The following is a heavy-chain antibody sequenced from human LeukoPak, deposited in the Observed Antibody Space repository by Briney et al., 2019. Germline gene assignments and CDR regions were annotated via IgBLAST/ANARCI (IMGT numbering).Heavy chain of an antibody. J-gene: IGHJ3*02. CDR2: IYYSGST. CDR3: ARLVSSIGLAFDI. D-gene: IGHD3-16*02. Sequence: SETLSLTCTVSGGSISSSSYYWGWIRQPPGKGLEWIGSIYYSGSTYYNPSLKSRVTISVDTSKNQFSLKLSSVTAADTAVYYCARLVSSIGLAFDIWGQGTMVTVSS. CDR1: GGSISSSSYY. V-gene: IGHV4-39*01.